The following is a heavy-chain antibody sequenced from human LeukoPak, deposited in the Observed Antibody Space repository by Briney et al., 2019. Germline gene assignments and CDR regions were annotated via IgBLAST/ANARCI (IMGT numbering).Heavy chain of an antibody. J-gene: IGHJ4*02. CDR3: AKDHLPGIVVADRDY. D-gene: IGHD6-19*01. CDR2: ISGSGGST. V-gene: IGHV3-23*01. CDR1: GFTFSSYG. Sequence: GGSLRLSCAASGFTFSSYGMSWVRQAPGKGLEWVSAISGSGGSTYYADSVKGRFTISRDNSKNTLYLQMNSLRAEDTAVYYCAKDHLPGIVVADRDYWGQGTLVTVSS.